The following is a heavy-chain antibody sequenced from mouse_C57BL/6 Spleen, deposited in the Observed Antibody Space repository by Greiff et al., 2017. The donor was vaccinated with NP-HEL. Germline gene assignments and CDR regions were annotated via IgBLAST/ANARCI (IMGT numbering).Heavy chain of an antibody. CDR1: GFTFSSYA. CDR3: ARVDYYGLYYAMDY. Sequence: EVKLVESGGGLVKPGGSLKLSCAASGFTFSSYAMSWVRQTPEKRLEWVATISDGGSYTYYPDNVKGRFTISRDNAKNNLYLQMSHLKSEDTAMYYCARVDYYGLYYAMDYWGQGTSVTVSS. V-gene: IGHV5-4*03. CDR2: ISDGGSYT. J-gene: IGHJ4*01. D-gene: IGHD1-1*01.